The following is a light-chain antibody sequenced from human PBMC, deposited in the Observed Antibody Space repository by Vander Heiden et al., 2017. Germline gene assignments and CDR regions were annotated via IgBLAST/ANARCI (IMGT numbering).Light chain of an antibody. CDR3: SSYTSSSTL. CDR2: EVS. Sequence: QSALTQPASVSGSPGQSITISCTGTSSDVGGYNYVSWYQQHPGKAPKLMIYEVSNRPSGVSNRFSGSKSGNTASLTISGLQAEDEADYYSSSYTSSSTLIGGGTKLTVL. J-gene: IGLJ2*01. V-gene: IGLV2-14*01. CDR1: SSDVGGYNY.